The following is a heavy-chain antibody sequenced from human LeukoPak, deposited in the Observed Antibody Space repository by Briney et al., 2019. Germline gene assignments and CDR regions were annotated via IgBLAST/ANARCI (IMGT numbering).Heavy chain of an antibody. CDR1: GGSISSSSYY. CDR3: ARLWGQWLVFDY. D-gene: IGHD6-19*01. Sequence: SETLSLTCTVSGGSISSSSYYWGWIRQTPGKGLEWIGSIYYSGSTYYNPSLKSRVTISVDTSKNQFSLKLSSVTAADTAMYYCARLWGQWLVFDYWGQGTLVTVSS. CDR2: IYYSGST. V-gene: IGHV4-39*01. J-gene: IGHJ4*02.